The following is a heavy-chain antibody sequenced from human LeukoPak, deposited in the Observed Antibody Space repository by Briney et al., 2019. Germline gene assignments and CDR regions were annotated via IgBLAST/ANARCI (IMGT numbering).Heavy chain of an antibody. CDR2: IYYSGST. CDR1: GGSISSSSYY. D-gene: IGHD3-10*01. CDR3: AREAGSDQGWFDP. J-gene: IGHJ5*02. V-gene: IGHV4-39*07. Sequence: SETLSLTCTVSGGSISSSSYYWGWIRQPPGKGLEWIGSIYYSGSTYYNPSLKSRVTISVDTSKNQFSLKLSSVTAADTAVYYCAREAGSDQGWFDPWGQGTLVTVSS.